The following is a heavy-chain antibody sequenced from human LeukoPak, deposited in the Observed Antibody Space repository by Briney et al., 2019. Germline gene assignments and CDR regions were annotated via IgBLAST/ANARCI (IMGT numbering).Heavy chain of an antibody. V-gene: IGHV3-64*01. CDR2: ISSNGGST. J-gene: IGHJ6*03. Sequence: NPGGSLRLSCAASGFTFSSYAMHWVRQAPGKGLEYVSAISSNGGSTYYANSVKGRFTISRDNSKNTLYLQMGSLRAEDTAVYYCAKRYYYMDVWGKGTTVTVSS. CDR3: AKRYYYMDV. CDR1: GFTFSSYA.